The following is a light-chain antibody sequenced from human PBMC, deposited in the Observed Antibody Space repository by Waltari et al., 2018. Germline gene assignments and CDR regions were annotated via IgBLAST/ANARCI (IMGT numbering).Light chain of an antibody. CDR3: SSYTSSSTFYV. CDR1: SSDLGGYNY. V-gene: IGLV2-14*03. J-gene: IGLJ1*01. Sequence: QSAPTQPASVSGFPGQSITIPCPGTSSDLGGYNYFSWYQQHPGKAPKLMIYDGSKRPSGVSNRVSGSKSGNTASLTISGLQAEDEADYYCSSYTSSSTFYVFGTGTKVTVL. CDR2: DGS.